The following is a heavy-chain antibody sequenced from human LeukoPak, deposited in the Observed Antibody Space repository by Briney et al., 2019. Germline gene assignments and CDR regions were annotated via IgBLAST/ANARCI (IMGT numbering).Heavy chain of an antibody. Sequence: PGRSLRLSCAASGFTFSSYGMHWVRQAPGKGLEWVAFIRYDGSNKYYADSVKGRFTISRDNSKNTLYLQMNSLRAEDTAVYYCAKDQRNSSWYTVRYFQHWGQGTLVTVSS. CDR1: GFTFSSYG. CDR3: AKDQRNSSWYTVRYFQH. CDR2: IRYDGSNK. D-gene: IGHD6-13*01. V-gene: IGHV3-30*02. J-gene: IGHJ1*01.